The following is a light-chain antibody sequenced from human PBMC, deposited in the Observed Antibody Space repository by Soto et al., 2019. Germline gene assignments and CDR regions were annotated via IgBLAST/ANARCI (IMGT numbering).Light chain of an antibody. CDR3: SSYTTTSTYV. CDR1: SSDVGGYNH. V-gene: IGLV2-14*01. Sequence: QSALTQPASVSGSPGQSITISCTGTSSDVGGYNHVSWYQQHPGKAPKLIIYEVRNRPSGVSHRFSGSKSGNTASLTISGLQAEDEADYYCSSYTTTSTYVFGTGTQLTVL. CDR2: EVR. J-gene: IGLJ1*01.